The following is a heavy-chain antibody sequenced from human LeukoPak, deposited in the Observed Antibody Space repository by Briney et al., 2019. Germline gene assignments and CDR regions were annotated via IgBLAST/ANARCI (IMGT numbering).Heavy chain of an antibody. V-gene: IGHV3-74*01. J-gene: IGHJ4*02. CDR1: GFSFSSYW. Sequence: PGGSLRLSCAASGFSFSSYWMHWVRQAPGKGLVWVSRINSDGSSTSYADSVKGRFTISRDNAKNTLYLQMNSLRAEDTAVYYCARAPYYDILTGYRRGSDLDYWGQGTLVTVSS. CDR2: INSDGSST. D-gene: IGHD3-9*01. CDR3: ARAPYYDILTGYRRGSDLDY.